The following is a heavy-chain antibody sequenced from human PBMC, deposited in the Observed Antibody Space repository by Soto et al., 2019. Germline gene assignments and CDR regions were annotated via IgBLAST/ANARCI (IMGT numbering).Heavy chain of an antibody. Sequence: ASVKVSCKASGYTFTGYYMHWVRQAPGQGLEWMGWINPNSGGTNYAQKFQGWVTMTRDTSISTAYMELSRLRSDDTAVYYCARDFIAAAGKDYYYYGMDVWGQGTTVTVSS. V-gene: IGHV1-2*04. D-gene: IGHD6-13*01. J-gene: IGHJ6*02. CDR2: INPNSGGT. CDR3: ARDFIAAAGKDYYYYGMDV. CDR1: GYTFTGYY.